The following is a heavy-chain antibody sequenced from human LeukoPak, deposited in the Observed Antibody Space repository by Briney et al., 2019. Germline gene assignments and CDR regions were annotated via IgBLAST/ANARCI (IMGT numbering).Heavy chain of an antibody. V-gene: IGHV4-59*01. Sequence: PSETLSLTCTVSGGSISSYYWSWIRQPPGKGLEWIGYIYYSGSTNYDPSLKSRVTISVDTSKNQFSLKLSSVTAADTAVYYCARSEWLIWFDPWGQGTLVTVSP. J-gene: IGHJ5*02. CDR1: GGSISSYY. CDR2: IYYSGST. CDR3: ARSEWLIWFDP. D-gene: IGHD3-3*01.